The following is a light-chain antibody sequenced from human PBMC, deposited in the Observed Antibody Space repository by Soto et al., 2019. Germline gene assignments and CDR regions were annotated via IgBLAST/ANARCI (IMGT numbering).Light chain of an antibody. CDR2: DSS. V-gene: IGKV3-11*01. CDR3: QHRSSWPVT. Sequence: EVVLTQSPVTLSLSPGERATLSCRASQSVQSYLAWYQQKPGQAPRLLIYDSSNRATGVPARFSGSGSGTAFPLTISTLEPEDFAVYYCQHRSSWPVTFGQGTRLEIK. CDR1: QSVQSY. J-gene: IGKJ5*01.